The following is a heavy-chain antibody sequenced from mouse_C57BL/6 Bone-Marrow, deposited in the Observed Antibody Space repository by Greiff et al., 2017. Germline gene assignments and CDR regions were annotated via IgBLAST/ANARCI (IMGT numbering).Heavy chain of an antibody. D-gene: IGHD1-1*01. CDR2: IDPSDSYT. CDR3: ASPIVGRSLVY. J-gene: IGHJ2*01. Sequence: QVQLQQPGAELVMPGASVKLSCKASGYTFTSYWMHWVKQRPGQGLEWIGEIDPSDSYTNYNQKFKGKATLTVDKSSNTAYMQLSSLTSEDSAVFDGASPIVGRSLVYWGQGTTLTVSS. CDR1: GYTFTSYW. V-gene: IGHV1-69*01.